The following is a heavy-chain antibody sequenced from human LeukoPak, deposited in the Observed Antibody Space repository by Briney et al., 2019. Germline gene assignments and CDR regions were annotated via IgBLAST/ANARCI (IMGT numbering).Heavy chain of an antibody. CDR1: GGSFSGYY. J-gene: IGHJ4*02. CDR3: GRGSSGWYGSAGFDY. CDR2: INHSGST. D-gene: IGHD6-19*01. Sequence: SETLSLTCAVYGGSFSGYYWSWIRQPPGKGLEWIGEINHSGSTNYNPSLKSRVTISVDTSKNQFSLKLSSVTAADTAVYYCGRGSSGWYGSAGFDYWGQGTLVTVSS. V-gene: IGHV4-34*01.